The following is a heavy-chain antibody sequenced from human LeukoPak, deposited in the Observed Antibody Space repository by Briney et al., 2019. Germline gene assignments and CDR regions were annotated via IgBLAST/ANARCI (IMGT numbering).Heavy chain of an antibody. CDR2: ISAYNGNT. J-gene: IGHJ4*02. Sequence: ASVKVSCKASGYTFTSYGISWVRQAPGQGLEWMGWISAYNGNTNYAQKFQGRVTMTRDTSTGTVYMELSSLRSEDTAVYYCARATVDGVGGASHWGQGTLVTVSS. D-gene: IGHD4-23*01. CDR3: ARATVDGVGGASH. V-gene: IGHV1-18*01. CDR1: GYTFTSYG.